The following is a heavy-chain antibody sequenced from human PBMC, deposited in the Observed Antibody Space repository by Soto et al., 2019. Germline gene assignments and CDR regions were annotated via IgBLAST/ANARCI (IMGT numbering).Heavy chain of an antibody. CDR2: VYATGTS. CDR1: GGSMSKFY. CDR3: VRDGSKTLRDCFDP. J-gene: IGHJ5*02. V-gene: IGHV4-4*07. Sequence: SETLSLTCSASGGSMSKFYWSWIRKTAGKGLEWMGRVYATGTSDYNPSLRSRIAMSVDISKKTFSLRLRSVTAADTGVYYCVRDGSKTLRDCFDPWGQGILVTVSS. D-gene: IGHD4-17*01.